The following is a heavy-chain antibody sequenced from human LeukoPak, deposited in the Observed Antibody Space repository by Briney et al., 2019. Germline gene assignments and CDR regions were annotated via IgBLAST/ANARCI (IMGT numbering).Heavy chain of an antibody. CDR2: IYHSGST. Sequence: SETLSLTCTVSGYSISSGYYWGWIRQPPGKGLEWIGTIYHSGSTYYNPSLKSRVTISVDTSKNQFSLKLSSVTAADTAVYYCASYGDYLSFDYWGQGTLVTVSS. CDR3: ASYGDYLSFDY. V-gene: IGHV4-38-2*02. CDR1: GYSISSGYY. J-gene: IGHJ4*02. D-gene: IGHD4-17*01.